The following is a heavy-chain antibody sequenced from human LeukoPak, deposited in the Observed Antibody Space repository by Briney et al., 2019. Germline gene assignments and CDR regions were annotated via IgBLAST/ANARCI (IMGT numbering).Heavy chain of an antibody. D-gene: IGHD4-23*01. Sequence: SETLSLTCTVSGASVNSDSYYWSWIRQPPGKGLEWVGHIYNGGSTNHNPSLKSRVTMSVDTSKNHFSVKLSSVTAADTAVYYCARHYRGLDYWGQGTLATVSS. CDR3: ARHYRGLDY. V-gene: IGHV4-61*03. CDR1: GASVNSDSYY. J-gene: IGHJ4*02. CDR2: IYNGGST.